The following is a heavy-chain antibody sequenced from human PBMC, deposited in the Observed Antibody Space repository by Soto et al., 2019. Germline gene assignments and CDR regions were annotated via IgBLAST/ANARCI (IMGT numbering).Heavy chain of an antibody. D-gene: IGHD3-10*01. CDR3: ARDGISLSLWFGRGTAFDI. CDR2: INSGGSST. CDR1: GFTFSSYW. Sequence: LRLSCAASGFTFSSYWMHWVRQAPGKGLVWVSRINSGGSSTSYADSVKGRFTISRDNAKNTLYLQMNSLRAEDTAVYYCARDGISLSLWFGRGTAFDIWGQGTMVTVSS. V-gene: IGHV3-74*01. J-gene: IGHJ3*02.